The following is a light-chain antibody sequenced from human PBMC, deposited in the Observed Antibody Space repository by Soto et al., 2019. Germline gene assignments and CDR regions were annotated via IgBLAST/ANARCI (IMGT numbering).Light chain of an antibody. CDR1: QSVSRN. J-gene: IGKJ1*01. CDR2: DAS. Sequence: IVITQSPASLSVSPGGRATLSCRASQSVSRNLDWYQQKPGQAPSLLIFDASTRATGVPARFSGSGSGTDFPLTISSLQSEDFAVYYCQNYYNWPPGGTFGQGTKVEI. V-gene: IGKV3-15*01. CDR3: QNYYNWPPGGT.